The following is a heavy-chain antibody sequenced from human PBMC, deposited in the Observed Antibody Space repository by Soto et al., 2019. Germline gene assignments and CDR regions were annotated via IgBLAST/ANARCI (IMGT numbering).Heavy chain of an antibody. CDR2: ISAYNGNT. J-gene: IGHJ6*03. D-gene: IGHD3-3*01. V-gene: IGHV1-18*01. CDR1: GYTFTSYG. CDR3: ARVQDNYDFWSGYYPSLYYYYMDV. Sequence: ASVKVSCKASGYTFTSYGISWVRQAPGQGLEWMGWISAYNGNTNYAQKLQGRVTMTTDTSTSTAYMELRSLRSDDTAVYYCARVQDNYDFWSGYYPSLYYYYMDVWAKGPRSPSP.